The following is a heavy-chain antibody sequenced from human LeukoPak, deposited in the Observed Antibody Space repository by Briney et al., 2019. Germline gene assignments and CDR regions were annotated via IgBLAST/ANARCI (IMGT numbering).Heavy chain of an antibody. Sequence: GAAVKVSCKASGYTFTSYYMHWVRQAPAQGLEWVGIINLSGGSTSYAQEFQVRVSMTRDMSTSTVYMELRSLRSEDTAVYYCARDLCTSCFPTGWFDPWGQRTLVTVSS. J-gene: IGHJ5*02. D-gene: IGHD2-2*01. CDR1: GYTFTSYY. CDR2: INLSGGST. CDR3: ARDLCTSCFPTGWFDP. V-gene: IGHV1-46*03.